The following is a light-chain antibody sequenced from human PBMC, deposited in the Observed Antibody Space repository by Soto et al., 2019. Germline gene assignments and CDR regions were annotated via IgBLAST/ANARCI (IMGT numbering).Light chain of an antibody. CDR1: QSVTNW. CDR3: QQYTTYPYT. V-gene: IGKV1-5*01. Sequence: DIQMTQSPSTLSASVGDRVTITCRASQSVTNWLAWYQQKPGKAPNLLIYDASRLQSGIPSRLSGSGSGTEFTLTSSSLQPDDFATYYCQQYTTYPYTFGQGTKLEIK. J-gene: IGKJ2*01. CDR2: DAS.